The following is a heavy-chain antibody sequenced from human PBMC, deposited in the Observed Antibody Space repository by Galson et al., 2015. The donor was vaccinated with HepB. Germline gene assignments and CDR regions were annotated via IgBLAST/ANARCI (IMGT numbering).Heavy chain of an antibody. CDR1: GFTFSSYW. D-gene: IGHD3-16*01. CDR2: IKKDGSEK. Sequence: SLRLSCAASGFTFSSYWMTWVRQAPGKGLEWVANIKKDGSEKFYVDSVKGRFTVSRDNAKNSLYLQMTSLRAEDTAVYYRARWEGYGYALVYWGQGTLVTVSS. V-gene: IGHV3-7*01. J-gene: IGHJ4*02. CDR3: ARWEGYGYALVY.